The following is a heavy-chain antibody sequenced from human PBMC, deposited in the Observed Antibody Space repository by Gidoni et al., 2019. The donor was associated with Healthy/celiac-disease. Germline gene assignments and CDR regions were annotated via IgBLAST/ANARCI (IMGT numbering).Heavy chain of an antibody. CDR3: ARQGGKVGATDAFDI. J-gene: IGHJ3*02. CDR1: GGSISSYY. CDR2: IYYSGST. Sequence: QVQLQESGPGLVKPSETLSLTCTVPGGSISSYYWSWIRQPPGKGLEWIGYIYYSGSTNYNPSLKSRVTISVDTSKNQFSLKLSSVTAADTAVYYCARQGGKVGATDAFDIWGQGTMVTVSS. D-gene: IGHD1-26*01. V-gene: IGHV4-59*08.